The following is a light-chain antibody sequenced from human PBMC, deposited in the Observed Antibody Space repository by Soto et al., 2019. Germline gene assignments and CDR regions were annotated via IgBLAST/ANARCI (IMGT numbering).Light chain of an antibody. V-gene: IGKV3-15*01. CDR1: QSVSSN. Sequence: IVLTQSPGTLSLSPGEIATLSCRASQSVSSNYLAWYQQKPGQAPRLLIYGASTRATGIPARFSGSGSGTEFTLTISSLQSEDFAVYYCQQYNNWPPWTFGQGTKVDI. J-gene: IGKJ1*01. CDR3: QQYNNWPPWT. CDR2: GAS.